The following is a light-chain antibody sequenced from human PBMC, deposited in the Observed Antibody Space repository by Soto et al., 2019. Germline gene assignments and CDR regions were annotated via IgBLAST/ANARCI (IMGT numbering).Light chain of an antibody. CDR2: DAS. J-gene: IGKJ1*01. V-gene: IGKV1-5*01. Sequence: DIQMTQSPSSLSPSLGDSVTITCRASQSISSWLAWYQQKPGKAPKLLIYDASSLESGVPSRFSGSGSGTEFTLTISSLQPDDFATYYCQQYNSYSWTFGQGTKVDIK. CDR1: QSISSW. CDR3: QQYNSYSWT.